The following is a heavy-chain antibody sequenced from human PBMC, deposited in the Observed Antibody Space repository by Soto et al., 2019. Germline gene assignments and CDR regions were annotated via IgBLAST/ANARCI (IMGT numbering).Heavy chain of an antibody. D-gene: IGHD3-9*01. V-gene: IGHV4-59*01. CDR2: IYNSGST. CDR3: ARGMAEEQIFYYFDY. J-gene: IGHJ4*02. Sequence: SETLSLTCTVSGGSISSYYWTWIRQPPGKGLEWIGFIYNSGSTHYSPSLRSRVTISVDTSKNQFSLKLTSVTAADTAVYYCARGMAEEQIFYYFDYWGQGALVTVSS. CDR1: GGSISSYY.